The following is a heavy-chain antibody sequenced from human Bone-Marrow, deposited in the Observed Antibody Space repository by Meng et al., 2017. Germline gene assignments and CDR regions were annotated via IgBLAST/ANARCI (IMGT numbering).Heavy chain of an antibody. Sequence: LSLTCAASGFTFDDYAMHWVRQAPGKGLEWVSGISWNSGSIGYADSVKGRFTISRDNAKNSLYLQMNSLRAEDTALYYCAKAYYYDSSGYYQDDAFDIWGQGTMVTVSS. CDR1: GFTFDDYA. J-gene: IGHJ3*02. D-gene: IGHD3-22*01. CDR3: AKAYYYDSSGYYQDDAFDI. CDR2: ISWNSGSI. V-gene: IGHV3-9*01.